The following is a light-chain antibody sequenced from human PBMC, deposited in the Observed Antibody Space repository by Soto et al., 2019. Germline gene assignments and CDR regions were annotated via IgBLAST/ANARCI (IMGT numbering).Light chain of an antibody. CDR2: GAS. CDR3: QQYNNWPWPLT. CDR1: QSVSSN. J-gene: IGKJ4*01. V-gene: IGKV3-15*01. Sequence: EIVMTQSPATLSVSPGERATLSCRASQSVSSNLAWYQQKPGQAPRLLIYGASTRATGIPARFSGSGSGTEFTLTISSLQSEDFAVYYCQQYNNWPWPLTFGGGTKVEIK.